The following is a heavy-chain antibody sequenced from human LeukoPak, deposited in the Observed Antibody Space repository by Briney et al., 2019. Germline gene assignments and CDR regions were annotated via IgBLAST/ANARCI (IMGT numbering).Heavy chain of an antibody. CDR2: IYYSGST. CDR3: ASWGATHHYFDS. J-gene: IGHJ4*02. Sequence: SETLSLTCTVSGGSISSYYWSWIRQPPGKGLEWIGYIYYSGSTNYNPSLKSRVTISVDTSKNQFSLKLSSVTAADTAVYYCASWGATHHYFDSWGRGTLVTVSS. CDR1: GGSISSYY. D-gene: IGHD1-26*01. V-gene: IGHV4-59*01.